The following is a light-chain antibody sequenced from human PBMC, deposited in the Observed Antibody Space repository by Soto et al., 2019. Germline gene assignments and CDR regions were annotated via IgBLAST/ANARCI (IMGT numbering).Light chain of an antibody. J-gene: IGLJ2*01. Sequence: QSALTQPPSASGTPGQSVTISCSGSKSNVGRNAVSWYQQVPGMAPKLLVFATNKRPSGVPVRFSGSASGASASLAISGLQSEDEADYYCAAWDDTLNGPLFGGGTQLTVL. CDR3: AAWDDTLNGPL. CDR2: ATN. CDR1: KSNVGRNA. V-gene: IGLV1-44*01.